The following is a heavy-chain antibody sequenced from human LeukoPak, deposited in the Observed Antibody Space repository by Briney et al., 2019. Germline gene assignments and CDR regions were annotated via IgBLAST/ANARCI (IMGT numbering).Heavy chain of an antibody. V-gene: IGHV1-2*02. J-gene: IGHJ5*02. Sequence: GASVTVSCKASGYTFTGYYMHWVRQAPGQGLEWMGWINPNSGGTNYAQKFQGRVTMTRDTSISTAYMALSRLRSDDTAVYSCARDRSELSIAAAGLFCSAPWGQGTLVTASS. D-gene: IGHD6-13*01. CDR1: GYTFTGYY. CDR3: ARDRSELSIAAAGLFCSAP. CDR2: INPNSGGT.